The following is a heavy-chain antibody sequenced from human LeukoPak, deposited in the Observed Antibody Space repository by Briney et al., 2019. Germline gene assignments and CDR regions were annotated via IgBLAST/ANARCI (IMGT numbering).Heavy chain of an antibody. D-gene: IGHD1-7*01. J-gene: IGHJ3*01. Sequence: SETLSLTCTVSGGSVSSGSYYWSWIREPPGKGLVWIGYIYYSGSTNYNPSLKSRVTISVDTSKNKFSLKLRSVTAADTAVYYCARVPGGGTAANWGQGTMVTVSS. V-gene: IGHV4-61*01. CDR3: ARVPGGGTAAN. CDR1: GGSVSSGSYY. CDR2: IYYSGST.